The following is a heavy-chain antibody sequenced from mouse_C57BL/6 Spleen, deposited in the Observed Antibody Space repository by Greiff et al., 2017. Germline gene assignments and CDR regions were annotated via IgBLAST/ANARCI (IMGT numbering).Heavy chain of an antibody. Sequence: VQLQQSGAELARPGASVKMSCKASGYTFTSYTMPWVKQRPGQGLEWIGYINPSSGYTKYNQKFKDQATLTADKSSSTAYMQLSSLTSEDSAVYYCAREDSAGYFYAMDYWGQGTSVTVSS. CDR3: AREDSAGYFYAMDY. CDR2: INPSSGYT. D-gene: IGHD3-2*02. J-gene: IGHJ4*01. CDR1: GYTFTSYT. V-gene: IGHV1-4*01.